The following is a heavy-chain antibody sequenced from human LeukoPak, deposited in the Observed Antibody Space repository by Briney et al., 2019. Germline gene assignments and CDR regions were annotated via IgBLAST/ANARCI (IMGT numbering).Heavy chain of an antibody. J-gene: IGHJ3*02. V-gene: IGHV4-4*07. D-gene: IGHD2-15*01. CDR2: IYTSGST. CDR1: GVSISSYY. Sequence: SETLSLTCTVSGVSISSYYWSWIRQPAGKGLEWIGRIYTSGSTNYNPSLKSRVTMSVDTSKNQFSLKLSSVTAADTAVYYCARESPLGYCSGGSCLSAFDIWGKGQWSPSLQ. CDR3: ARESPLGYCSGGSCLSAFDI.